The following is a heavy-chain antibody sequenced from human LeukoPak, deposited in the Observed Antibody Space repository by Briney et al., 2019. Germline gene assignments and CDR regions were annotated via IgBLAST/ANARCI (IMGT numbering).Heavy chain of an antibody. CDR3: ARSYTNGWFYFDY. CDR2: ISYSGST. V-gene: IGHV4-59*01. CDR1: GGSISSYY. J-gene: IGHJ4*02. D-gene: IGHD6-19*01. Sequence: SETLSLTCTVSGGSISSYYWSWIRQPPGKGLEWIGYISYSGSTNYNPSLKSRVTISVDTSKNQFSLKLSSVTAADTAMYYCARSYTNGWFYFDYWGQGTLVTVSS.